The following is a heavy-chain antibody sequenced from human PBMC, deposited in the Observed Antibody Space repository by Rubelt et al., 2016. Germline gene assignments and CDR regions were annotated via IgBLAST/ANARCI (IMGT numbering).Heavy chain of an antibody. D-gene: IGHD5-18*01. CDR3: ARLSTAMLFDP. V-gene: IGHV4-4*02. Sequence: QLQLQESGPGLVKPSGTLSLTCAVSGGSISRGNWWSWVRQPPGKGLEWIGKIFHSGSTDYNPSLKSRVTMSGDKSKNQFSLTLSSVTAADTAVYYCARLSTAMLFDPWGQGTLVTVSS. J-gene: IGHJ5*02. CDR1: GGSISRGNW. CDR2: IFHSGST.